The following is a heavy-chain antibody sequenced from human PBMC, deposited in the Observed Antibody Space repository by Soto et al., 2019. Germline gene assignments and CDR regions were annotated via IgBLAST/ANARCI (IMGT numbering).Heavy chain of an antibody. CDR3: ARLPSRHLVDY. CDR1: GSSINSSGYY. Sequence: SETLSLTCTVSGSSINSSGYYWGWIRQPPGKGLEWIGSMFYGVSTYYNPSIKSRVTVSVDTSKTQFSLNLRSVTAADTAVYYCARLPSRHLVDYWGQGTLVTVSS. D-gene: IGHD3-3*02. V-gene: IGHV4-39*01. CDR2: MFYGVST. J-gene: IGHJ4*02.